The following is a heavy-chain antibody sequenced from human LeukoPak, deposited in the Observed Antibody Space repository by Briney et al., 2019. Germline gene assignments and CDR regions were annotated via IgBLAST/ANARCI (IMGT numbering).Heavy chain of an antibody. CDR3: AVPYSSSSGPFDY. D-gene: IGHD6-13*01. V-gene: IGHV4-39*01. Sequence: PSETLSLTCTVSGGSISSSSYYWGWIRQPPGKGLEWIGSIYYSGITYYNPSLKSRVTISVDTSKNQFSVKLSSVTAADTAVYYCAVPYSSSSGPFDYWGQGTLVTVSS. CDR2: IYYSGIT. J-gene: IGHJ4*02. CDR1: GGSISSSSYY.